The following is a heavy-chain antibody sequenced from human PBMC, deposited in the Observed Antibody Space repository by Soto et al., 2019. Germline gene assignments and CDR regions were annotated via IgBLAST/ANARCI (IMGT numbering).Heavy chain of an antibody. CDR2: IVVGSGNT. D-gene: IGHD1-26*01. Sequence: ASVKVSCKASGFTFTSSAVQWVRQARGQRLEWIGWIVVGSGNTNYAQKFQERVTITRDMSTSTAYMELSSLRSEDTAVYYCAAIANYYYADTWDAWGQGTTVTVSS. CDR1: GFTFTSSA. CDR3: AAIANYYYADTWDA. V-gene: IGHV1-58*01. J-gene: IGHJ6*02.